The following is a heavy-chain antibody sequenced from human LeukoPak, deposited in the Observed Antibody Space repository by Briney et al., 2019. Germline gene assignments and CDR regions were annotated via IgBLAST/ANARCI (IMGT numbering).Heavy chain of an antibody. Sequence: SETLSLTCTVSGGSVSSGSYYWSWIRQPPGKGLEWIGYIYYSGSTNYNPSLKSRVTISVDTSKNQFSLKLSSVTAAGTAVYYCATRGEGISSYGYVYWGQGTLVTVSS. CDR3: ATRGEGISSYGYVY. J-gene: IGHJ4*02. D-gene: IGHD5-18*01. V-gene: IGHV4-61*01. CDR2: IYYSGST. CDR1: GGSVSSGSYY.